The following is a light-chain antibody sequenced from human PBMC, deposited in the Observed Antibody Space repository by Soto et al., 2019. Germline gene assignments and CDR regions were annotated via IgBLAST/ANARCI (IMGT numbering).Light chain of an antibody. J-gene: IGKJ3*01. CDR2: DAS. Sequence: DIQLTQSPSFLSASVGDRVTITCRASQGISRYLAWYQHKPGRAPKLLIYDASILEAGVPTRFSGSGSGTHFTFTISSLQPEDVATYYCQHCDYLPIFGPGTTVDFK. CDR3: QHCDYLPI. V-gene: IGKV1-33*01. CDR1: QGISRY.